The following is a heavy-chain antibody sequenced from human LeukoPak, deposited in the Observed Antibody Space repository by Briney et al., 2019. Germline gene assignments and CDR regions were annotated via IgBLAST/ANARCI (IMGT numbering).Heavy chain of an antibody. D-gene: IGHD6-19*01. CDR3: ARHNSVAGTNRFGC. V-gene: IGHV4-39*01. CDR1: GGSISSSSYY. J-gene: IGHJ5*01. Sequence: SETLSLTCTVSGGSISSSSYYWGWIRQPPGKGLEWIGSIYYSGSTYYNPSLKSRVTISVDTSKNQFSLKLSPVTAADTAVYYCARHNSVAGTNRFGCWGQGTLVTVSS. CDR2: IYYSGST.